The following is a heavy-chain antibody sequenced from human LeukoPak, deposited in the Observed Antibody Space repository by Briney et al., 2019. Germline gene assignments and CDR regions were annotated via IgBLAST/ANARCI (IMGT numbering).Heavy chain of an antibody. V-gene: IGHV3-48*03. CDR3: ARDLSYCTITSCSYYYYGMDV. CDR1: GFTFSSYE. CDR2: ISSSGGTI. D-gene: IGHD2-2*01. Sequence: GGSLRLSCSASGFTFSSYEMNWVRQAPGKGLEWVSYISSSGGTIYYADSVKGRFTISRDNAKNSLYLQMNSLRAEDTAVYYCARDLSYCTITSCSYYYYGMDVWGRGTTLSVSS. J-gene: IGHJ6*02.